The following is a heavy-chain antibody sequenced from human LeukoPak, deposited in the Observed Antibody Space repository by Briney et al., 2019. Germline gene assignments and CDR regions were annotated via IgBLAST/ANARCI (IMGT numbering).Heavy chain of an antibody. V-gene: IGHV4-39*01. CDR2: IYYSGST. D-gene: IGHD5-18*01. CDR3: ASSDVDTAIVNAFDI. J-gene: IGHJ3*02. CDR1: GGSISSSSYY. Sequence: PSETLSLTCTVSGGSISSSSYYWGWIRQPPGKGLDWIGSIYYSGSTYYNPSLESRVTISVDTSKNQFSLKLSSVTAADTAVYYCASSDVDTAIVNAFDIWGQGTMVTVSS.